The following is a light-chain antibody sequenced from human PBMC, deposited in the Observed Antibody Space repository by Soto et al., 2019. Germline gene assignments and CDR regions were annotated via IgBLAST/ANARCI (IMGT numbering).Light chain of an antibody. CDR1: QSISSY. Sequence: DIQMTQSPSSLSASVGDRVTITCRASQSISSYLNWYQQKPGKAPKLLSYAASSLQSGVPSRFSGSGSGTDFTLSISSLQPEPFATYYCQQSYSTLYTFAQVTKLVIK. J-gene: IGKJ2*01. CDR3: QQSYSTLYT. V-gene: IGKV1-39*01. CDR2: AAS.